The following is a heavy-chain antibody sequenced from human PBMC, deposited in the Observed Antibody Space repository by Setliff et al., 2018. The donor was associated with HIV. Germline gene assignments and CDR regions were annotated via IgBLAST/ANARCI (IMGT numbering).Heavy chain of an antibody. Sequence: SETLSLTCTVSGGSISSGSYYWSWIRQPAGKGLEWIGRIYTSGSTNYNPSLKSRVTMSVDTSKNQFSLKVRYVTAADTAIYYCAREIWGQVAHVPYGMDVWGQGTTVTVSS. V-gene: IGHV4-61*02. CDR3: AREIWGQVAHVPYGMDV. D-gene: IGHD5-12*01. CDR1: GGSISSGSYY. J-gene: IGHJ6*02. CDR2: IYTSGST.